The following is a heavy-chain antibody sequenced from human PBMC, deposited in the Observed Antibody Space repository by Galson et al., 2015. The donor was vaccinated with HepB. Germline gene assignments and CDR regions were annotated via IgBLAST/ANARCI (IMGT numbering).Heavy chain of an antibody. Sequence: LRLSCAASGFTLSSSVMNWVRQAPGKGLEWVTIISSDGTNKYYADSVKGRFTISRDNSKSTLYLQMNNLGAEDTAVYYCATSGSYYSPIFEYWGQGTLVTVSS. V-gene: IGHV3-30*03. CDR3: ATSGSYYSPIFEY. CDR1: GFTLSSSV. D-gene: IGHD3-10*01. J-gene: IGHJ4*02. CDR2: ISSDGTNK.